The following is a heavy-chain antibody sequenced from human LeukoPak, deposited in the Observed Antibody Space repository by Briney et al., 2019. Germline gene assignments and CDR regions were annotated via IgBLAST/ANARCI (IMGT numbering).Heavy chain of an antibody. J-gene: IGHJ4*02. V-gene: IGHV1-2*04. D-gene: IGHD3-10*01. CDR1: GYTFTGYY. CDR2: INPNSGGT. CDR3: ARSGLPGNYYFDY. Sequence: ASVKVSCKASGYTFTGYYMHWVRQAPGQGLEWMGWINPNSGGTNYAQKFQGWVTMTRDTSISTAYMELSRLRSDDTAVYYCARSGLPGNYYFDYWGQGALVTVSS.